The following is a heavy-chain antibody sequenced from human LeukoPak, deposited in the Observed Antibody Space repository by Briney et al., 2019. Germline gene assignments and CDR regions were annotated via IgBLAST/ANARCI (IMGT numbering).Heavy chain of an antibody. J-gene: IGHJ5*02. CDR2: IHPGGST. Sequence: PSGTLSLTCAVYGGSLRADFWSWIRQPPGKGLEWIGDIHPGGSTKYNPSLESRVTISVDTSKNQFSLRLTSVTAADTAVYYCARAPDRIRFDPWGQGALVTVSS. D-gene: IGHD1-14*01. CDR1: GGSLRADF. CDR3: ARAPDRIRFDP. V-gene: IGHV4-34*01.